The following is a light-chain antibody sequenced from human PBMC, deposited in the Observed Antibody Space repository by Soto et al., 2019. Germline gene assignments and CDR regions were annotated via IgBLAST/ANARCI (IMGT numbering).Light chain of an antibody. Sequence: DIQMTQSPSALYASLGDRVTITCRASHSIGTWLAWYQQRPGKAPKLLIYDASSLGSGVPSRFSGGGSGTEFTLTISSLQPDDFGTYYCHQYKSYTPYTIGQGTKV. CDR3: HQYKSYTPYT. CDR2: DAS. J-gene: IGKJ2*01. CDR1: HSIGTW. V-gene: IGKV1-5*01.